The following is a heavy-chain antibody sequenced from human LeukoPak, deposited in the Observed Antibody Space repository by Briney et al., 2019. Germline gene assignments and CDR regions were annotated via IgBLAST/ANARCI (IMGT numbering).Heavy chain of an antibody. CDR2: IYYSGST. Sequence: SETLSLTCTVSGASIRSHYWSWIRQPPGKGLEWIGYIYYSGSTNYNPSLKSRVTISVDTSKNQFSLKLTSVTAADTAVYYCARDRSPSGTSTGNLDFWGQGTLVTVSS. CDR3: ARDRSPSGTSTGNLDF. J-gene: IGHJ4*02. CDR1: GASIRSHY. V-gene: IGHV4-59*11. D-gene: IGHD1-26*01.